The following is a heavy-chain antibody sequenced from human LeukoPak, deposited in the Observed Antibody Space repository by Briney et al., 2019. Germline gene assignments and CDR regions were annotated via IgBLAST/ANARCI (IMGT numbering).Heavy chain of an antibody. D-gene: IGHD3-10*01. V-gene: IGHV3-30*03. CDR2: ISYDGGNK. CDR1: GFTFSNYS. J-gene: IGHJ5*02. CDR3: AAGSGSYYKATS. Sequence: GGSLRLSCSASGFTFSNYSIHWVRQAPGKGLEWVAVISYDGGNKFFADSVKGRFTISRDNSKNMLYLQMNSLRVEDTAVYYCAAGSGSYYKATSWGQGTLVTVSS.